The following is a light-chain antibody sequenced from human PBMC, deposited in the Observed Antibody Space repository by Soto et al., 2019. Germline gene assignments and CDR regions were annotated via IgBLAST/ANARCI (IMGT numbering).Light chain of an antibody. Sequence: EIVLTQSPATLSLSPGERATLSCRASQNISVYLAWYRQKPGQAPRLLIYAASNRATGIPARFSGSGSGTDFTLTISRLEHEDFAAYYCQLYGSSPPWTFGQGTKVDIK. CDR3: QLYGSSPPWT. CDR2: AAS. CDR1: QNISVY. J-gene: IGKJ1*01. V-gene: IGKV3-20*01.